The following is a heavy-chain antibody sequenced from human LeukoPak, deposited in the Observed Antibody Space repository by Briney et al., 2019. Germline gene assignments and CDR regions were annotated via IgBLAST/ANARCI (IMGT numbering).Heavy chain of an antibody. J-gene: IGHJ4*02. Sequence: GGSLRLSCAASGFTFANYAMSWVRQAPGKGLEWVLAISSSGGISYYADSVKGRFTISRDNPKNTLYLQMSSLRAEDTAVYYCAKPILTAFGYFDYWGQGTLVTVSS. CDR2: ISSSGGIS. CDR1: GFTFANYA. D-gene: IGHD3-9*01. V-gene: IGHV3-23*01. CDR3: AKPILTAFGYFDY.